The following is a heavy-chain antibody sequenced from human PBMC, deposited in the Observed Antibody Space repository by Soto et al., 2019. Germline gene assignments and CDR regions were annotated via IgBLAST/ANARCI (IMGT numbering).Heavy chain of an antibody. CDR2: IYYSGST. CDR3: ARDAGYYDSSGHDAFDI. Sequence: QVQLQESGPGLVKPSETLSLTCTVSGGSISSYYWSWIRQPPGKGLEWIGYIYYSGSTNYNPSLKSRVTISVDTSKNQFSLNLSSVTAADTAVYYCARDAGYYDSSGHDAFDIWGQGTMVTVSS. J-gene: IGHJ3*02. D-gene: IGHD3-22*01. V-gene: IGHV4-59*01. CDR1: GGSISSYY.